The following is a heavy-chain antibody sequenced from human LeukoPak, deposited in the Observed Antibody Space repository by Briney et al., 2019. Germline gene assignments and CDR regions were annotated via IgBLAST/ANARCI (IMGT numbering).Heavy chain of an antibody. Sequence: GESLKISCKGSGYSFTSYWIGWARQMPGKGLEWMGIIYPGDSDTRYSPSFQGQVTISADKSISTAYLQWSSLKASDTAMYYCARQISYCSSTSCYTHLDYWGQGTLVTVSS. CDR3: ARQISYCSSTSCYTHLDY. D-gene: IGHD2-2*02. V-gene: IGHV5-51*01. CDR2: IYPGDSDT. CDR1: GYSFTSYW. J-gene: IGHJ4*02.